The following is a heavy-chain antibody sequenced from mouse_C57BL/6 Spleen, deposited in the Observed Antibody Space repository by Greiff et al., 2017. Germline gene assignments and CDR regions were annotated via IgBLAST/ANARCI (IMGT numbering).Heavy chain of an antibody. J-gene: IGHJ1*03. V-gene: IGHV1-64*01. CDR1: GYTFTSYW. D-gene: IGHD1-1*01. Sequence: QVQLQQPGAELVKPGASVKLSCKASGYTFTSYWMHWVKQRPGQGLEWIGMIHPNSGSTNYNEKFKSKATLTVDKSSSTAYMQLRSLTSEDSAVYYCARNSDYYGSSSHWYFDVWGTGTTVTVSS. CDR2: IHPNSGST. CDR3: ARNSDYYGSSSHWYFDV.